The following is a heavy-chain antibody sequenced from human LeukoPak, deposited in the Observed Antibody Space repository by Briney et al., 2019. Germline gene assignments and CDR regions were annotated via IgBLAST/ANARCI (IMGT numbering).Heavy chain of an antibody. V-gene: IGHV3-30-3*01. CDR2: ISYDGSSK. CDR1: GFTFSSYA. Sequence: GGSLRLSCAASGFTFSSYAMHWVRQAPGKGLEWVAVISYDGSSKYYADSVKGRFTISRDNSKNTLYLQMNSLRAEDTAVYYCARGDRLQKYFDYWGQGTLVTVSS. D-gene: IGHD4-11*01. CDR3: ARGDRLQKYFDY. J-gene: IGHJ4*02.